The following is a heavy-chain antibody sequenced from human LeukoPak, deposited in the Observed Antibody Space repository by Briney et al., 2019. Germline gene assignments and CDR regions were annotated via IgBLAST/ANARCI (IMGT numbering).Heavy chain of an antibody. CDR3: AKMGDIAAAGPDFDY. V-gene: IGHV3-23*01. D-gene: IGHD6-13*01. CDR1: GFTFSSYA. Sequence: PGGSLRLSCAASGFTFSSYAMSWVRQAPGKGLEWVSAISGGGGSTYYADSVKGRFTISRDNSKNTLYLQMNSLRAEDTAVYYCAKMGDIAAAGPDFDYWGQGTLVTVSS. CDR2: ISGGGGST. J-gene: IGHJ4*02.